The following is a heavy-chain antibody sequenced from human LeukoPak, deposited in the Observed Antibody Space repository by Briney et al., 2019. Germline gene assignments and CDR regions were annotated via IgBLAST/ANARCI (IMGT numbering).Heavy chain of an antibody. CDR3: GKAGITFPYYFDY. CDR1: GFAFSTYG. CDR2: IGPSGRAT. V-gene: IGHV3-23*01. D-gene: IGHD3-16*01. J-gene: IGHJ4*02. Sequence: GSLRLSCAASGFAFSTYGLTWVRQAPGKGLEWLSTIGPSGRATYLADSVKGRFAISRDNSQNMLYLQMNSLRADDTAVYYCGKAGITFPYYFDYWGQGSLVTVSS.